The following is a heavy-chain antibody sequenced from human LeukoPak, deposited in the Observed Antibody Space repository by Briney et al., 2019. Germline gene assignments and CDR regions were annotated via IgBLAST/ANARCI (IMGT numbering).Heavy chain of an antibody. Sequence: SETLSLTCTVSGGSISSYYWSWIRQPPGKGLEWIGYIYYSGSTNYNPSLKSRVTISVDTSKNQFSLKLSSVTAADTAVYYCAGDLYSYMDVWGKGTTVTISS. CDR3: AGDLYSYMDV. D-gene: IGHD2-21*01. V-gene: IGHV4-59*01. CDR2: IYYSGST. J-gene: IGHJ6*04. CDR1: GGSISSYY.